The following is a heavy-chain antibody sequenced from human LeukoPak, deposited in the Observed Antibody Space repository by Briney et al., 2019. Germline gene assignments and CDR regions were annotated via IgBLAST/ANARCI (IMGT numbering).Heavy chain of an antibody. V-gene: IGHV5-10-1*01. CDR2: IDPSDSYT. Sequence: GESLKISCKGSGYNFSSHWIGWVRQMPGKGLEWMRRIDPSDSYTNYSPSLQGHVTISADKSISTAYLQWSSLKASDTAMYYCARLGYCSGGSCYSAAWFDPWGQGTLVTVSS. D-gene: IGHD2-15*01. J-gene: IGHJ5*02. CDR3: ARLGYCSGGSCYSAAWFDP. CDR1: GYNFSSHW.